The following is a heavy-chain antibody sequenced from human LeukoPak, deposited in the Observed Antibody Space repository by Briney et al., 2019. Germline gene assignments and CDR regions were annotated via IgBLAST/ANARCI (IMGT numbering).Heavy chain of an antibody. CDR2: ISYGGAT. J-gene: IGHJ4*02. D-gene: IGHD1-26*01. Sequence: SETLSLTCTVSGGSISSYYWSWIRQPPGKGLEWIGYISYGGATSYNPSLKRRFTISVDSPKNHFSLRLSSLTAADTALYYCARHGGTLDYFDYWGPGSLVTVSS. CDR1: GGSISSYY. V-gene: IGHV4-59*08. CDR3: ARHGGTLDYFDY.